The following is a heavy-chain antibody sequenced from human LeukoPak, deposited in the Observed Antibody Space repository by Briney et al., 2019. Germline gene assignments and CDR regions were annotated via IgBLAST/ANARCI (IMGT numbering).Heavy chain of an antibody. CDR2: ISGYSGNT. Sequence: GGSLRLSCAASGFTFGDYAMNWVRQAPGKGLEWGSGISGYSGNTDYADSVKGRFSISRDNAKNTLYLQINSLRTDDTALYFCARDVLRRVFYYGMDVWGQGPTVAVPS. V-gene: IGHV3-9*01. CDR1: GFTFGDYA. J-gene: IGHJ6*02. CDR3: ARDVLRRVFYYGMDV.